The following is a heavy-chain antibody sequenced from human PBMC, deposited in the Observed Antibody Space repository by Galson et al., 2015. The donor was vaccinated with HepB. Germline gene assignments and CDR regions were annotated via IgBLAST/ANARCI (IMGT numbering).Heavy chain of an antibody. Sequence: VKVSCKASGYTFTCYGISWVRQAPGQGLEWMGWISAYNGNTNYAQKLQGRVTMTTDTSTSTAYMELRSLRSDDTAVYYCARVDCSSTSCYVPLVYWGQGTLVTVSS. V-gene: IGHV1-18*01. CDR2: ISAYNGNT. D-gene: IGHD2-2*01. CDR1: GYTFTCYG. CDR3: ARVDCSSTSCYVPLVY. J-gene: IGHJ4*02.